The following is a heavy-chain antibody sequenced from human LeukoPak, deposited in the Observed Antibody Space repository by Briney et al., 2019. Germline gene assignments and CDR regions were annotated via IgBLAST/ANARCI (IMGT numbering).Heavy chain of an antibody. CDR2: IARSGDTT. CDR3: ADSNYWYPVDY. V-gene: IGHV3-23*01. J-gene: IGHJ4*02. Sequence: GGSLRLSCAASGFTFSNYAMRWVRQAPGKGLEWVSSIARSGDTTYYADSVKGRFTISRDNSQNTLYLQMNGLRAEDTAVYYCADSNYWYPVDYWGQGTLVTVSS. CDR1: GFTFSNYA. D-gene: IGHD4-11*01.